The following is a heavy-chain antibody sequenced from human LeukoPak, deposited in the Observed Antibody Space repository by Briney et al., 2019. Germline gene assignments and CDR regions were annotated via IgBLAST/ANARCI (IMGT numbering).Heavy chain of an antibody. J-gene: IGHJ4*02. CDR1: GFTFGDYA. CDR3: TRAEELWFGELLFDY. D-gene: IGHD3-10*01. Sequence: GGSLRLSCTASGFTFGDYAMSWVRQAPGKGLEWVGFIRSKAYGGTTEYAASVKGRFTISRDDSESIAYLQMNSLKTEDTAVYYCTRAEELWFGELLFDYWGQGTLVTVSS. CDR2: IRSKAYGGTT. V-gene: IGHV3-49*04.